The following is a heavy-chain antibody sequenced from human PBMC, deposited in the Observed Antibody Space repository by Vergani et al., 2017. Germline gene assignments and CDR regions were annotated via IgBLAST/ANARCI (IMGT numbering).Heavy chain of an antibody. CDR1: GYTFTDHY. D-gene: IGHD4-17*01. J-gene: IGHJ6*01. Sequence: EVQLVQSGAEVKKPGATMKISCKVSGYTFTDHYMHWVKQAPGKGLEWMGLVDPEDVETIYAEKFKGRVTIAADTSTDTAHLELSSLRSEDTAVYYCATPQTVTTGGMEVWGGGATVVDCS. CDR3: ATPQTVTTGGMEV. V-gene: IGHV1-69-2*01. CDR2: VDPEDVET.